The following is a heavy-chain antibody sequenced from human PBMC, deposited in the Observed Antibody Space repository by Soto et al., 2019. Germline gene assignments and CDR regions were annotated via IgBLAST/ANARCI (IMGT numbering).Heavy chain of an antibody. D-gene: IGHD1-26*01. CDR2: IIPIFGTA. Sequence: ASVKVSCKASGGTFSSYAISWVRQAPGQGLEWMGGIIPIFGTANYAQKFQGRVTITADESTSTAYMELSSLRSEDTAVYYCARGTSIVGATPEVYYYGMDVWGQGTTVTVSS. CDR1: GGTFSSYA. CDR3: ARGTSIVGATPEVYYYGMDV. J-gene: IGHJ6*02. V-gene: IGHV1-69*13.